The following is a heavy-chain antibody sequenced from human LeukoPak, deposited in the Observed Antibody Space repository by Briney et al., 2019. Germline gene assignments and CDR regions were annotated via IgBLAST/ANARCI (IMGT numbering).Heavy chain of an antibody. CDR2: IIPIFGTA. CDR1: GGTFSSYA. CDR3: ARGIREAATLDYFDY. Sequence: GASVKVSCTASGGTFSSYAISWVRQAPGQGLEWMGGIIPIFGTANYAQKFQGRVTITAGESTSTAYMELSSLRSEDTAVYYCARGIREAATLDYFDYWGQGTLVTVSS. D-gene: IGHD2-15*01. J-gene: IGHJ4*02. V-gene: IGHV1-69*13.